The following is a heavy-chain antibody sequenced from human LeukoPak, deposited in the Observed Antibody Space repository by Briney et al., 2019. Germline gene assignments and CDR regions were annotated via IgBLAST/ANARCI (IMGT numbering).Heavy chain of an antibody. D-gene: IGHD3-10*01. Sequence: SETLSLTCTVSGGSISSYYWSCIRQPPGKGLEWIGYIYYSGSTNYNPSLKSRVTISVDTSKNQFSLKLSSVTAAGTAVYYCARGEFRVVRRGAFDIWGQGTMVTVSS. CDR2: IYYSGST. J-gene: IGHJ3*02. CDR3: ARGEFRVVRRGAFDI. V-gene: IGHV4-59*08. CDR1: GGSISSYY.